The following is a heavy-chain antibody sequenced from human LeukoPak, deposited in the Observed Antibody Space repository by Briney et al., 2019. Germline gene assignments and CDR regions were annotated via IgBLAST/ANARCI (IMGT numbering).Heavy chain of an antibody. Sequence: GGSLRLSCAASGFTISSYEMNWVRQDPGKGLQGVSYISSSGTTIYYADSVKGRFTVSRDNAKNSLYLQMNSLRAEDTAVYYCARVGVVVAATGNLWFDPWGQGTLVTVSS. CDR2: ISSSGTTI. J-gene: IGHJ5*02. V-gene: IGHV3-48*03. CDR1: GFTISSYE. CDR3: ARVGVVVAATGNLWFDP. D-gene: IGHD2-15*01.